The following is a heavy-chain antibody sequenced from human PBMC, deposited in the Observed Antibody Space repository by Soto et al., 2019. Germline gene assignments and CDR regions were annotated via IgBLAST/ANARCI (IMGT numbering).Heavy chain of an antibody. D-gene: IGHD5-12*01. CDR2: IYWDDDK. CDR1: GFSLSSIGMG. CDR3: ARLTRGVYDSGRLWEKFDY. J-gene: IGHJ4*02. V-gene: IGHV2-5*02. Sequence: QITVKESGLTLVKPTETLTLTCTFSGFSLSSIGMGVGWIRQPPGKALECLALIYWDDDKRYSPSLSSRLTITKDPSKNEVDLTMTNMDPVDTATYSCARLTRGVYDSGRLWEKFDYWGQGTLVTVSS.